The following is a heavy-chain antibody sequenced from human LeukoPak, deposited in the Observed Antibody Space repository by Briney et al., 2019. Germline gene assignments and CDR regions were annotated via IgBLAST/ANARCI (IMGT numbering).Heavy chain of an antibody. CDR2: ISSRNNYI. J-gene: IGHJ4*02. Sequence: PGGSLRLSCAASGFTFSTCRMNWVRRAPGKGLEWVSSISSRNNYIYYADSVKGRFTISRDNAKNSLYLQMNSLRAEDTAVYYCARVMNDYGDYVFDYWGQGTLVTVSS. CDR3: ARVMNDYGDYVFDY. D-gene: IGHD4-17*01. V-gene: IGHV3-21*01. CDR1: GFTFSTCR.